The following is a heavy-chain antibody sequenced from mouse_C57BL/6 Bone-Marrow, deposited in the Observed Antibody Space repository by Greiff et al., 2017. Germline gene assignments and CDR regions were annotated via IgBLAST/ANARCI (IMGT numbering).Heavy chain of an antibody. CDR2: ISSGGSYT. J-gene: IGHJ2*01. D-gene: IGHD1-1*01. Sequence: DVKLVESGGDLVKPGGSLKLSCAASGFTFSSYGMSWVRQTPDKRLEWVATISSGGSYTYYPDSVKGRFTISRDNAKNTLYLQMSSLKSEDTAMYYCARHYGKDYWGQGTTLTVSS. CDR1: GFTFSSYG. CDR3: ARHYGKDY. V-gene: IGHV5-6*02.